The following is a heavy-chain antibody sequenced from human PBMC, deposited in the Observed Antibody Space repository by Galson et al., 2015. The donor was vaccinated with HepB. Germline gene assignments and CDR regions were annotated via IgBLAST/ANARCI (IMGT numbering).Heavy chain of an antibody. CDR1: GFTFSSYW. J-gene: IGHJ4*02. Sequence: LRLSCAASGFTFSSYWMHWVRQTPGKGLVWVSRINSDGYSTNYADSVKGRFTISRDNARNTLNLQMDTLRAEDTAVYYCASAVTSPFYFDYWGRGTLVTVSS. D-gene: IGHD2-21*02. CDR2: INSDGYST. CDR3: ASAVTSPFYFDY. V-gene: IGHV3-74*01.